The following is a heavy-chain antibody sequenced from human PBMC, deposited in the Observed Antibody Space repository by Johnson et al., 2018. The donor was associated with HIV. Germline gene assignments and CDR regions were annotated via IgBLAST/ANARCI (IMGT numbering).Heavy chain of an antibody. D-gene: IGHD3-22*01. Sequence: LGVSCAASGFTFDDYAIHRVRQAPGKGLEWVSGISWSGGSMGYADSVKGRFTISRDNSKNTLYLQMNSLRAEDTAVYYCAKDQGITMIVVVAGAFDIWGQGTMVTVSS. CDR2: ISWSGGSM. J-gene: IGHJ3*02. V-gene: IGHV3-9*01. CDR1: GFTFDDYA. CDR3: AKDQGITMIVVVAGAFDI.